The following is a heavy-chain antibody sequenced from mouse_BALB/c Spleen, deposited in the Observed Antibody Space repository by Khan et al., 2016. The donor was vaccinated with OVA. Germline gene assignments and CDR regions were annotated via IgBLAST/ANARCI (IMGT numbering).Heavy chain of an antibody. CDR1: GFSLTSYG. V-gene: IGHV2-2*02. Sequence: VQLVESGPDLVQPSQSLSITCTVSGFSLTSYGVHWVRQSPGKGLEWLGVIWSGGSTDYSAAFISRLSITKDNSKSQVFFKMNSLQANDTAIYYCARNYDYDEGLAYWGQGTLVTVSA. CDR3: ARNYDYDEGLAY. J-gene: IGHJ3*01. D-gene: IGHD2-4*01. CDR2: IWSGGST.